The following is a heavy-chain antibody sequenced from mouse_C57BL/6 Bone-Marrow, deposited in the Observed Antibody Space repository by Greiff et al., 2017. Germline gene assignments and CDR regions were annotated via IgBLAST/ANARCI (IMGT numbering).Heavy chain of an antibody. CDR3: ARQSPRDY. CDR1: GFTFSSYG. CDR2: ISSGGSYT. Sequence: EVKLMESGGDLVKPGGSLKLSCAASGFTFSSYGMSWVRQTPDKRLEWVATISSGGSYTYYPDSVKGRFTISRDNAKNTLYLQMSSLKSEDTAMYYCARQSPRDYWGQGTSVTVSS. J-gene: IGHJ4*01. V-gene: IGHV5-6*01.